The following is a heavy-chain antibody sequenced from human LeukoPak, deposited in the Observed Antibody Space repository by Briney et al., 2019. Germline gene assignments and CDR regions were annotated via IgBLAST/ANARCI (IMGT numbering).Heavy chain of an antibody. J-gene: IGHJ4*02. Sequence: SETLSLTCTVSGGSISSYYWSWFRQPAGKGLEWIGRIYTSGSTNYNPSLKSRVTMSVDTSKNQFSLKLSSVTAADTAVYYCASSPFSTIFGVVIMSYFDYWGQGTLVTVSS. V-gene: IGHV4-4*07. CDR3: ASSPFSTIFGVVIMSYFDY. D-gene: IGHD3-3*01. CDR2: IYTSGST. CDR1: GGSISSYY.